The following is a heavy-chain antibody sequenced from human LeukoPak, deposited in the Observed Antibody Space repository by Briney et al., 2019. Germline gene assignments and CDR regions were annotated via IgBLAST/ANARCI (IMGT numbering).Heavy chain of an antibody. V-gene: IGHV3-9*01. D-gene: IGHD4-17*01. CDR1: GFTFDDYA. Sequence: GGSLRLSCAASGFTFDDYAMRWVRQAPGKGLEWVSVIGWNGGGIKYADSVKGRFTISRDNAKSSLYLQMNSLRPEDTAFYYCARAGGGTSTAPFDHWGQGTLVTVSS. J-gene: IGHJ4*02. CDR3: ARAGGGTSTAPFDH. CDR2: IGWNGGGI.